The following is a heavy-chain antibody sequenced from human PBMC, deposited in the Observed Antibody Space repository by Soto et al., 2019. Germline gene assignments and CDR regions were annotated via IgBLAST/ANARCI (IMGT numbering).Heavy chain of an antibody. CDR3: ARYFDPLDV. D-gene: IGHD3-9*01. CDR2: MSPSTGNT. Sequence: VQLVQSGAEVKKPGASVKLSCKASGYTFTFYDINWVRQAPGRGLEWMGWMSPSTGNTGYAQRFQGRVTTTSDTSISTAYMEVTRLRPDDTAVYYCARYFDPLDVWGQGTTVTVSS. V-gene: IGHV1-8*01. CDR1: GYTFTFYD. J-gene: IGHJ6*02.